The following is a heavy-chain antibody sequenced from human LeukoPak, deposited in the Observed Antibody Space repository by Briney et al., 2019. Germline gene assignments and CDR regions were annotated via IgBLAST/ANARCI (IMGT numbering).Heavy chain of an antibody. D-gene: IGHD3-3*01. V-gene: IGHV4-34*01. CDR1: GGPFSGYY. CDR2: ISHSGST. J-gene: IGHJ4*02. CDR3: ARGRASYDFWSGYLFDY. Sequence: SETLSLTCAVYGGPFSGYYWTWICQPPGKGLEWIGEISHSGSTNYNPSLKSRVTISVDTSKNQFSLKLSSVTAADTAVYYCARGRASYDFWSGYLFDYWGQGTLDTVSS.